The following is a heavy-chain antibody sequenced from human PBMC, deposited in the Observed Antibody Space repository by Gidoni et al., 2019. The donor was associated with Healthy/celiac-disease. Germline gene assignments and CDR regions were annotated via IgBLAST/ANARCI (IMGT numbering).Heavy chain of an antibody. V-gene: IGHV3-23*01. CDR2: ISGRVGST. J-gene: IGHJ3*02. CDR1: GFTFSSYA. D-gene: IGHD3-22*01. Sequence: EVQLLESGGGLVQPGGSLRLSCAASGFTFSSYAMSWVRQAPGKGLEWVSAISGRVGSTYYADSVKGRFTISRDNSKNTLYLQMNSLRAEDTAVYYCATPIVVVITTGRDIWGQGTLVTVSS. CDR3: ATPIVVVITTGRDI.